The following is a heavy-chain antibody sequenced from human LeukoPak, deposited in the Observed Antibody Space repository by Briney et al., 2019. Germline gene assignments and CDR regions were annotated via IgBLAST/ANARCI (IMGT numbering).Heavy chain of an antibody. J-gene: IGHJ4*02. V-gene: IGHV3-74*01. D-gene: IGHD1-26*01. CDR3: ARSRYSGSSMEY. CDR2: INSDGSST. CDR1: GFTFSTYG. Sequence: GGSLRLSCAASGFTFSTYGMSWVRQAPGKGLVWVSRINSDGSSTSYAGSVRGRFTISRDNAKNTLYLQVNNLKAEDTAVYYCARSRYSGSSMEYWGQGTQVTVSS.